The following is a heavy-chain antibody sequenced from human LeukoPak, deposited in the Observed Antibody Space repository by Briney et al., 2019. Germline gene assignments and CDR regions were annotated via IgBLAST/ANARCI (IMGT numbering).Heavy chain of an antibody. D-gene: IGHD6-6*01. V-gene: IGHV5-51*01. J-gene: IGHJ4*02. CDR3: ARRPSVAGNFDY. CDR2: INPADSDT. CDR1: GYNFASYW. Sequence: GESLKISCKGSGYNFASYWIGWVRQMPGKGLEWMGIINPADSDTRYSPSFQGQVTISADKSISTAYLQWSSLKASDTAMYYCARRPSVAGNFDYWGQGTLVIVSS.